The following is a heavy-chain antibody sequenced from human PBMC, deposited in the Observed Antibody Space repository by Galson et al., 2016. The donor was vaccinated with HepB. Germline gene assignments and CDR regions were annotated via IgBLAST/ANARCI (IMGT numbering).Heavy chain of an antibody. CDR2: ISPSGWSS. V-gene: IGHV3-23*01. CDR1: GFTFGSYT. Sequence: GSLRLSCAASGFTFGSYTMTWVRQAPGKGLTWVSSISPSGWSSHNADSVKGRFTTSRDNSKFTLYLQMNSLRAEDTAVYYCARHLRVGSGAHRDVFDIWGRGTMVSVSS. J-gene: IGHJ3*02. D-gene: IGHD4/OR15-4a*01. CDR3: ARHLRVGSGAHRDVFDI.